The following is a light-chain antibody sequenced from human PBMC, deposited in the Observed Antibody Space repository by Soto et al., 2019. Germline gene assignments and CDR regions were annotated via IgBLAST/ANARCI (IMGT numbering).Light chain of an antibody. Sequence: ETVLTQSPGTLSLSPGERATLSCRASHSLNSFYLSWYQQKPGQAPRLLIYGSSNRATGIPDRFSGSGSGTAFTLTISRLEPEDFAVYYCQQYDISPRTFGQGTKVEVK. CDR1: HSLNSFY. CDR3: QQYDISPRT. CDR2: GSS. J-gene: IGKJ1*01. V-gene: IGKV3-20*01.